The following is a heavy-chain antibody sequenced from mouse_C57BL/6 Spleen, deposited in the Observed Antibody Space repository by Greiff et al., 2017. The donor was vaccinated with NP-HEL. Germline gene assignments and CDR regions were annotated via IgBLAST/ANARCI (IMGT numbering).Heavy chain of an antibody. D-gene: IGHD1-1*01. J-gene: IGHJ3*01. CDR2: ISPGSVCT. CDR3: ARGELRASCAY. CDR1: GYTFTSYW. V-gene: IGHV1-55*01. Sequence: VPLQQPGAELVKPGASVKMSCKASGYTFTSYWLTWVTQRPGHGLSWIGVISPGSVCTNYNEKFKSKATLTVDTSSSTAYMQLSSLTSEDAAVEYCARGELRASCAYWGQGTLVTVSA.